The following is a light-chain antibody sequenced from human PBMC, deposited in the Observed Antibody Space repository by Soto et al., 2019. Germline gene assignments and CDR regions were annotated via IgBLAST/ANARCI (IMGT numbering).Light chain of an antibody. J-gene: IGKJ1*01. CDR2: GAS. CDR1: QSVISSF. CDR3: HHYDNSPQT. Sequence: EIVLTQSPGTLSLSPGERATLSCRASQSVISSFLAWYQQKPGQAPRLLIYGASSRATGIPDRFSGSGSGTDFTLTISRLEPEDFAVYYCHHYDNSPQTFGEGTRVEIK. V-gene: IGKV3-20*01.